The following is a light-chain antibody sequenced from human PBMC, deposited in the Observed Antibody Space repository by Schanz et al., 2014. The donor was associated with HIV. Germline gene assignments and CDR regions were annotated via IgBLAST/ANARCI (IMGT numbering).Light chain of an antibody. CDR2: GAS. Sequence: EIVMTQSPATLSVSPGDGATLSCRASQSVSSDYVAWYQQSPGQAPRLLIHGASIRATGIPDRFSGSGSGTVFTLTISRLEPEDFAVYYCQQYGSSHYTFGQGTKVEIK. J-gene: IGKJ2*01. V-gene: IGKV3-20*01. CDR1: QSVSSDY. CDR3: QQYGSSHYT.